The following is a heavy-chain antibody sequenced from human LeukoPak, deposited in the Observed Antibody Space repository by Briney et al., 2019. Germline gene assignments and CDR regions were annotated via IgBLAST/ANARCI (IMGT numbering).Heavy chain of an antibody. D-gene: IGHD4-23*01. CDR2: MYHSGNT. J-gene: IGHJ4*02. CDR1: GYSISSGYY. V-gene: IGHV4-38-2*01. Sequence: SETLSLTCAVSGYSISSGYYWGWIRQPPGKGLDWIASMYHSGNTYYNPSLKSRVTISVDTSKNQFSLRLSSVTAADTAVYYCAKRGPTVVTHFVTWGQGTLVTVSS. CDR3: AKRGPTVVTHFVT.